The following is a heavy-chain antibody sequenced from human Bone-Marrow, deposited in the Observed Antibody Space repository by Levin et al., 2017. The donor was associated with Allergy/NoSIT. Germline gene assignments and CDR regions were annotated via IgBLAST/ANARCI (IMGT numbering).Heavy chain of an antibody. CDR2: ISWNSGSI. J-gene: IGHJ6*02. Sequence: GGSLRLSCAASGFTFDDYAMHWVRQAPGKGLEWVSGISWNSGSIGYADSVKGRFTISRDNAKNSLYLQMNSLRAEDTALYYCAKVGRNSYYYYGMDVWGQGTTVTVSS. CDR1: GFTFDDYA. D-gene: IGHD4-23*01. CDR3: AKVGRNSYYYYGMDV. V-gene: IGHV3-9*01.